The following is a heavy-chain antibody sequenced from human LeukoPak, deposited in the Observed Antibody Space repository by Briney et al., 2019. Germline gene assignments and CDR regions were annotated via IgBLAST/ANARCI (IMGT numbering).Heavy chain of an antibody. Sequence: GGSLRLSCAASGFTFDDYAMHWVRQAPGKGLEWVSGISWNSGSIGYADSVKGRFTISRDNAKNSLYLQMNSLRAEDTALYYCAKETMVRGEYYYYYGMGVWGQGTTVTVSS. V-gene: IGHV3-9*01. CDR1: GFTFDDYA. J-gene: IGHJ6*02. CDR2: ISWNSGSI. D-gene: IGHD3-10*01. CDR3: AKETMVRGEYYYYYGMGV.